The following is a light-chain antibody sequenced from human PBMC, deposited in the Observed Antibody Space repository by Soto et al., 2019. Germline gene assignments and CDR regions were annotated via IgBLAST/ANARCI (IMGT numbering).Light chain of an antibody. CDR1: SGHSSYI. J-gene: IGLJ2*01. V-gene: IGLV4-60*02. CDR3: ETWDSNTRV. Sequence: QSVLTKSSSASASLGSSVKLTCTLSSGHSSYIIAWHQQQPGKAPRYLMKLEASGSYNKGSGVPDRFSGSSSGADRYLTIPNLQFEDEADYYCETWDSNTRVFGAGTKLTVL. CDR2: LEASGSY.